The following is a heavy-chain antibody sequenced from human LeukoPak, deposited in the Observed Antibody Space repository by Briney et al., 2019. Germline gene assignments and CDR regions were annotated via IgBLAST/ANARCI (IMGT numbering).Heavy chain of an antibody. D-gene: IGHD3-10*01. J-gene: IGHJ5*02. CDR2: ISAYNGNT. CDR3: ARVGTYYYGSGSPGP. V-gene: IGHV1-18*01. Sequence: GASVKVSCKASGYTFTSYGISWVRQAPGQGLEWMGWISAYNGNTNYAQKLQGRVTMTTDTSTSTAYMELRSLRSDDTAVYYCARVGTYYYGSGSPGPWGQGTLVTVSS. CDR1: GYTFTSYG.